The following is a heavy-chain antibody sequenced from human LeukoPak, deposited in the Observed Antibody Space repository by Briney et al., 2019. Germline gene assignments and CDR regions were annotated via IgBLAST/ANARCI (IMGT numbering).Heavy chain of an antibody. CDR2: ISGSDAGT. V-gene: IGHV3-23*01. CDR3: AKDLIEPGHYLDY. J-gene: IGHJ4*02. CDR1: GFTFSSYA. D-gene: IGHD3-16*02. Sequence: GGSLRLSCAAPGFTFSSYAMSWVRQAPGKGLEWVSVISGSDAGTNYADSVKGRFTISRDNSKNTLYLQMNSLRAEDTALYYCAKDLIEPGHYLDYWGQGALVTVSS.